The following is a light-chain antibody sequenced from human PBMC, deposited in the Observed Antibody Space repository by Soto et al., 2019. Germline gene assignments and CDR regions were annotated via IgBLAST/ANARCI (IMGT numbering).Light chain of an antibody. J-gene: IGKJ4*01. CDR2: DIF. CDR3: QQYNSWPLT. CDR1: QSVGSD. V-gene: IGKV3D-15*01. Sequence: EILMTQSPATLSFSPGARSXLXXXASQSVGSDLAWYQQKPGQAPRLVIYDIFTRATGVPTRISGSGSGTEFTLTISSLQSEDFAVYYCQQYNSWPLTFGGGTKVDIK.